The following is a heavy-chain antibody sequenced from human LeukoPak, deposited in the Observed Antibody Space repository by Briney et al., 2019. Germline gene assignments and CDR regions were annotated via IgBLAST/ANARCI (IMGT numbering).Heavy chain of an antibody. CDR2: IYYSGST. CDR3: ARHCSSTACPFDY. V-gene: IGHV4-39*01. Sequence: PSETLSLTCTVSGGSISSSSHYWGWIRQPPGRGVEWIGSIYYSGSTYYNPSLKSRVTISVDTSKNQFSLKLSSMTAADTAVYYCARHCSSTACPFDYWGQGTLVTVSS. CDR1: GGSISSSSHY. D-gene: IGHD2-2*01. J-gene: IGHJ4*02.